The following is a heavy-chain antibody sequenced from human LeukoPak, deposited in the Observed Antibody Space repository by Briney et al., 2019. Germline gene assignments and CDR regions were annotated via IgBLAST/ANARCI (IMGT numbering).Heavy chain of an antibody. Sequence: GASVKVSCKASGYTFTAYYVHWVRQAPGQGLEWMGLINPNSGGTNYAQRLRGRVTMTRDTSISTAYMELSNLTSDDTAVYFCARDKGTLGGDYWGQGTLVTVSS. J-gene: IGHJ4*02. CDR1: GYTFTAYY. CDR3: ARDKGTLGGDY. CDR2: INPNSGGT. D-gene: IGHD3-16*01. V-gene: IGHV1-2*02.